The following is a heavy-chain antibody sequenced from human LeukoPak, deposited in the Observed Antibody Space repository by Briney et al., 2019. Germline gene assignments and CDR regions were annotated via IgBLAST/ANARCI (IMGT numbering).Heavy chain of an antibody. CDR2: ISWNSGSI. Sequence: PGRSLRLSCAASGFTFDDYAMHWVRQAPGKGLEWVSGISWNSGSICYADSVKGRFTISRDNAKNSLYLQMNSLRAEDTALYYCAKDISRGGYSSGWSYSYYYYGMDVWGQGTTVTVSS. CDR3: AKDISRGGYSSGWSYSYYYYGMDV. V-gene: IGHV3-9*01. J-gene: IGHJ6*02. CDR1: GFTFDDYA. D-gene: IGHD6-19*01.